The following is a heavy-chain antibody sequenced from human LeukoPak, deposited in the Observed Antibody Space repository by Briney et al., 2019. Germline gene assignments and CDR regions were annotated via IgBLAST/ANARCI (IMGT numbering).Heavy chain of an antibody. CDR1: GYTFTTYY. Sequence: GASVKVSCKASGYTFTTYYMHWVRQAPGQGLEWMGIINPSGGSTSYAQKFQGRVTMTRDTSTSTVYMELSSLKSEDTAVYYCASGCSRTSCFTNDAFDIWGQGTMVTVSS. CDR3: ASGCSRTSCFTNDAFDI. J-gene: IGHJ3*02. CDR2: INPSGGST. D-gene: IGHD2-2*01. V-gene: IGHV1-46*01.